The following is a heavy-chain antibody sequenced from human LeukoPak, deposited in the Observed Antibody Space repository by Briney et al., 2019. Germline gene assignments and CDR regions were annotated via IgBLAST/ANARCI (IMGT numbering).Heavy chain of an antibody. CDR2: IIPIFGTA. CDR3: ARADIVVVVALNYYYGMDV. Sequence: SVTVSCKASGGTFSSYAISWVRQAPGQGLEWMGGIIPIFGTANYAQKFQGRVTITADESTSTAYMELRSLRSEDTAVYYCARADIVVVVALNYYYGMDVWGQGTTVTVSS. V-gene: IGHV1-69*13. D-gene: IGHD2-15*01. CDR1: GGTFSSYA. J-gene: IGHJ6*02.